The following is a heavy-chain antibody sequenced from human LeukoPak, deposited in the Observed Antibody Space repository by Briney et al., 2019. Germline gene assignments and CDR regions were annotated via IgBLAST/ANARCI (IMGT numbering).Heavy chain of an antibody. CDR2: NYYSGST. CDR1: GGSISSSSYY. Sequence: PSETLSLTCTVSGGSISSSSYYWGWIRQPPGKGLEWIGSNYYSGSTYYNPSLKSRVTISVDTSKNQFSLKLSSVTAADTAVYCCARLAGTYYFDYWGQGTLVTVSS. CDR3: ARLAGTYYFDY. D-gene: IGHD3-10*01. V-gene: IGHV4-39*01. J-gene: IGHJ4*02.